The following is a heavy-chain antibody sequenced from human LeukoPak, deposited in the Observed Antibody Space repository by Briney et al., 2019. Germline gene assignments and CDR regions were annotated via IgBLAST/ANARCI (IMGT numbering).Heavy chain of an antibody. J-gene: IGHJ3*02. CDR2: IYYSGST. CDR3: AREGGDGDGDAFDI. CDR1: GGSISSYY. Sequence: PSETLSLTCTVSGGSISSYYWSWIRQPPGKRLEWIGYIYYSGSTNYNPSLKIRVTISVDTSKNQFSLELSSVTAADTAVYYCAREGGDGDGDAFDIWGQGTMVTVSS. D-gene: IGHD4-17*01. V-gene: IGHV4-59*01.